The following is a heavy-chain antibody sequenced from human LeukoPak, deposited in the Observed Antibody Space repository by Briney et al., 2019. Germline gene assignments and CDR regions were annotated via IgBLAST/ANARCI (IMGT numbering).Heavy chain of an antibody. CDR3: ARQPIVVVPAAKPYRWFDP. CDR1: GYSISSGYY. Sequence: PSETLSLTCAVSGYSISSGYYWGWIRQPPGKGLEWIGSIYHSGSTYYNPSLKSRVTISVDTSKNQFSLKQSSVTAADTAVYYCARQPIVVVPAAKPYRWFDPWGQGTLVTVSS. CDR2: IYHSGST. J-gene: IGHJ5*02. D-gene: IGHD2-2*02. V-gene: IGHV4-38-2*01.